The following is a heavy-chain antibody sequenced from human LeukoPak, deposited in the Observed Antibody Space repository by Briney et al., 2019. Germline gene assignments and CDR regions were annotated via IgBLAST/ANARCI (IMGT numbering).Heavy chain of an antibody. CDR2: IYYSGST. J-gene: IGHJ4*02. V-gene: IGHV4-31*11. CDR3: ARVPIVVVPAAFDY. Sequence: SETLSLTCAVYGGSFGGYYWSWIRQHPGKGLEWIGYIYYSGSTYYNPSLKSRVTISVDTSKNQFSLKLSSVTAADTAVYYCARVPIVVVPAAFDYWGQGTLVTVSS. D-gene: IGHD2-2*01. CDR1: GGSFGGYY.